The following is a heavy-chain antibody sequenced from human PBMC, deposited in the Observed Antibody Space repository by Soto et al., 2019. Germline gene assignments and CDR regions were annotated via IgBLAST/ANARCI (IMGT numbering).Heavy chain of an antibody. CDR2: IRSKAYGGTT. CDR1: GFTFGDYA. CDR3: TRDVGGFYDYIWGSYRAGPTDY. J-gene: IGHJ4*02. Sequence: PGGSLRLSCTASGFTFGDYAMNWFRQAPGKGLGWVGFIRSKAYGGTTEYAASVKGRFTISRDDSKSIAYLQMNSLKTEDTAVYYCTRDVGGFYDYIWGSYRAGPTDYWGQGTLVTVSS. D-gene: IGHD3-16*02. V-gene: IGHV3-49*03.